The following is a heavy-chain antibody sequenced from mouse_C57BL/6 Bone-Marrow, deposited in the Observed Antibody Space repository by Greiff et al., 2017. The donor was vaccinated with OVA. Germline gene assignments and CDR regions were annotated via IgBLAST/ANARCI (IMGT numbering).Heavy chain of an antibody. J-gene: IGHJ3*01. CDR2: INPYNGGT. V-gene: IGHV1-19*01. Sequence: EVQLQQSGPVLVKPGASVKMSCKASGYTFTDYYMNWVKQSHGKSLEWIGVINPYNGGTSYNQKFKGKATLTVDKSSSTAYMELNSLTSEDSAVYYCARWGLYYGSSLAYWGQGTLVTVSA. D-gene: IGHD1-1*01. CDR1: GYTFTDYY. CDR3: ARWGLYYGSSLAY.